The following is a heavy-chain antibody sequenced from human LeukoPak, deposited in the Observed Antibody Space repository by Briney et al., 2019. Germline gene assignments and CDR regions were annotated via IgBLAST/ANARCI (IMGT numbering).Heavy chain of an antibody. CDR3: ARTQYQLPFDAFDI. D-gene: IGHD2-2*01. CDR2: IYYSGGT. CDR1: GGSISSYY. J-gene: IGHJ3*02. Sequence: SETLSLTCTVSGGSISSYYWSWIRQPPGKGLEWIGYIYYSGGTNYNPSLKSRVTISADTSKNQFSLKLSSVTAADTAVYYCARTQYQLPFDAFDIWGQGTMVAVSS. V-gene: IGHV4-59*01.